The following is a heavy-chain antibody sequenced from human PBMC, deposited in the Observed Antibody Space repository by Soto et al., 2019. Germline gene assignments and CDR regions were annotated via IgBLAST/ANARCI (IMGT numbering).Heavy chain of an antibody. Sequence: SETLSLTCTVSGGSISSSSYYWGWIRQPPGKGLEWIGTIYYSGTTNYNPSLKSRVTISVDTSQNQFSLKLDSLTAADTAVYYCASLLGIKFDYWGQGALVTVSS. D-gene: IGHD3-10*01. CDR1: GGSISSSSYY. CDR3: ASLLGIKFDY. CDR2: IYYSGTT. J-gene: IGHJ4*02. V-gene: IGHV4-39*01.